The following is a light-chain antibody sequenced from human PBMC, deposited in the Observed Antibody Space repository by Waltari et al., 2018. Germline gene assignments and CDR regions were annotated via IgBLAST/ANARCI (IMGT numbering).Light chain of an antibody. CDR1: QSVSSS. CDR2: DAS. CDR3: QQRSSWPLT. Sequence: IVLTQSPATLSLSSGDRATLSCRASQSVSSSLAWYQPRPGQAPRLLIYDASNRATGIPARFSGSGSGTDFTLTISSLEPEDFAVYYCQQRSSWPLTVGGGTKVEVK. V-gene: IGKV3-11*01. J-gene: IGKJ4*01.